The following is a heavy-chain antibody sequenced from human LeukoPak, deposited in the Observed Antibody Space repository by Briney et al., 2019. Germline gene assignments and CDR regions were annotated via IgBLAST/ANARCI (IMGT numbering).Heavy chain of an antibody. CDR1: GFTFSNYG. CDR3: ASTLRGGSGSYYTGAHFDY. Sequence: GGSLRLSCAASGFTFSNYGMNWVRQAPGKGLEWVSAISGSGGSTYYADSVKGRFTISRDNSKNTLYLQMNSLRAEDTAVYYCASTLRGGSGSYYTGAHFDYWGQGTLVTVSS. CDR2: ISGSGGST. J-gene: IGHJ4*02. V-gene: IGHV3-23*01. D-gene: IGHD3-10*01.